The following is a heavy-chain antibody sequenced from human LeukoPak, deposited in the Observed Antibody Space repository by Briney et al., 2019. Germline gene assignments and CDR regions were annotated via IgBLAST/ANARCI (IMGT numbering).Heavy chain of an antibody. Sequence: PGGFLRLSCAASGFTVSSNFMSWVRQAPGKGLEWVSVIYSDENTHYADSVKGRFTISRDISKNTVYLQMDRLTVEDTAVYYCARDQVGYTYGTSWGQGTLVTVSS. D-gene: IGHD5-18*01. CDR2: IYSDENT. J-gene: IGHJ5*02. V-gene: IGHV3-66*01. CDR3: ARDQVGYTYGTS. CDR1: GFTVSSNF.